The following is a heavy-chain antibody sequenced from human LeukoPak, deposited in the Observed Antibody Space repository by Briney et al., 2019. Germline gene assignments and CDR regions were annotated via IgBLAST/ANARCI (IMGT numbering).Heavy chain of an antibody. Sequence: GGSLRLSCAVSGITLSNYGMGWVRQAPGKGLGWVAGISGSGGTTNYADSVKGRFTISRDNPKNTLYLQMNSLRAEDTAVYLCAKRGVVIRVILVGFHKEAYYFDSWGQGALVTVSS. D-gene: IGHD3-22*01. V-gene: IGHV3-23*01. J-gene: IGHJ4*02. CDR2: ISGSGGTT. CDR1: GITLSNYG. CDR3: AKRGVVIRVILVGFHKEAYYFDS.